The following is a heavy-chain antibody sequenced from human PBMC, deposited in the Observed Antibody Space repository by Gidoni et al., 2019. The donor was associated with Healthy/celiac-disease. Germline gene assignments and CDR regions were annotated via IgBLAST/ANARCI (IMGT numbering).Heavy chain of an antibody. Sequence: QVQLVQSGAEVKKPGASVKVSCKASGYTFTSYDIDWVRQATGQGLEWMGWMNPNSGNTGYAQKFQGRVTMTRNTSISTAYMELSSLRSEDTAVYYCARGCGRPTWGCRYWFDPWGQGTLVTVSS. CDR1: GYTFTSYD. CDR2: MNPNSGNT. V-gene: IGHV1-8*01. CDR3: ARGCGRPTWGCRYWFDP. D-gene: IGHD2-8*02. J-gene: IGHJ5*02.